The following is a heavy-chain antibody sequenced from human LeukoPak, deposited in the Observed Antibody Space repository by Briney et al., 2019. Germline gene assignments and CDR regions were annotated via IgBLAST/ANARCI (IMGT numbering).Heavy chain of an antibody. D-gene: IGHD3-9*01. CDR3: ARAVGTYYDILTGYSGYYFDY. Sequence: GGSLRLSCAASGFTFSSYGMTWVRQAPGKGLEWVSSISSSSSYIYYADSVKGRFTISRDNAKNSLYLQMNSLRAEDTAVYYCARAVGTYYDILTGYSGYYFDYWGQGTLVTVSS. V-gene: IGHV3-21*01. J-gene: IGHJ4*02. CDR1: GFTFSSYG. CDR2: ISSSSSYI.